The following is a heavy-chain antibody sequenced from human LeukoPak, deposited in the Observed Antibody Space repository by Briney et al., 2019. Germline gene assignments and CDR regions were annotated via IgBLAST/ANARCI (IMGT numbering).Heavy chain of an antibody. V-gene: IGHV4-4*07. CDR2: IYSSGST. CDR1: GGSIGSYF. CDR3: VSTSIAVAGTSFDY. Sequence: PSETLSLTCTFSGGSIGSYFWSWIRQPAGKGLEWIGRIYSSGSTNYNPSLKSRVTMSMDTSKNQFSLQLSSVTAADTAVYYCVSTSIAVAGTSFDYWGQGTLVTVSS. D-gene: IGHD6-19*01. J-gene: IGHJ4*02.